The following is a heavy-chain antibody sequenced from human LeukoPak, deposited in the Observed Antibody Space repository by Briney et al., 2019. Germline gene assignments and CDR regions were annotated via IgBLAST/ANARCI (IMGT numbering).Heavy chain of an antibody. CDR1: GFTVSSYA. V-gene: IGHV3-30-3*01. Sequence: GGSLRLSCAASGFTVSSYAVHWVRQAPGKGLEWVSVISYDGSNKYYADSVKGRFTISRDNSKNTLYLQMNSLRAEDTAVYYCARDHYGDYGFISSWGQGTLVTVSS. CDR2: ISYDGSNK. J-gene: IGHJ5*02. CDR3: ARDHYGDYGFISS. D-gene: IGHD4-17*01.